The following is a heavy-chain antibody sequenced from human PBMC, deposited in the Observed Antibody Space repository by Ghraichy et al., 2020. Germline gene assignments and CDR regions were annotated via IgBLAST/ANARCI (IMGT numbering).Heavy chain of an antibody. D-gene: IGHD5-24*01. V-gene: IGHV4-34*01. CDR2: INHSGGT. J-gene: IGHJ6*03. CDR1: GGSLSGHS. Sequence: NPSLTCAVYGGSLSGHSWSWLRQPPGKGLEWIGDINHSGGTNYSPSLKSRVSISIDMSKDQFSLKLTSVNAADTAVYFCARLFSDNNFYMDVWATGTTVTVSS. CDR3: ARLFSDNNFYMDV.